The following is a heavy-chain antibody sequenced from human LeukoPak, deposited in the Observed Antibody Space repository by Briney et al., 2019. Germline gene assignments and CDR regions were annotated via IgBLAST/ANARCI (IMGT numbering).Heavy chain of an antibody. CDR1: GYTFTSYY. J-gene: IGHJ6*02. CDR2: INPSGGST. V-gene: IGHV1-46*01. D-gene: IGHD3-10*01. Sequence: ASVKVSCKASGYTFTSYYMHWVRQAPGQGLEWMGIINPSGGSTSYAQKFQGRVTMTRDTSTSTVYMELSSLRSEDTAVYYCARGHYYGSGSYSPHYYYYYGMDGWGQGTTVTVSS. CDR3: ARGHYYGSGSYSPHYYYYYGMDG.